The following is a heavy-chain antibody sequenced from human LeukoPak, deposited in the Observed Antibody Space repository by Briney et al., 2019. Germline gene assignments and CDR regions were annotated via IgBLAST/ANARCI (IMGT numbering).Heavy chain of an antibody. D-gene: IGHD6-13*01. J-gene: IGHJ6*02. Sequence: GGSLRLSCAASGFTFSSYEMNWVRQAPGKGLEWVSYISSSGSTIYYADSVKGRFTISRDNAKNSLYLQMNSLRAEDTAVYYRARQQLSSYYYYGMDVWGQGTTVTVSS. V-gene: IGHV3-48*03. CDR1: GFTFSSYE. CDR3: ARQQLSSYYYYGMDV. CDR2: ISSSGSTI.